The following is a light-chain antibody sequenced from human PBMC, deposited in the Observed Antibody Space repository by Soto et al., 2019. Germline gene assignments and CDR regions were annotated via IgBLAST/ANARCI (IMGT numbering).Light chain of an antibody. Sequence: QLVPTQSPSASAALGASVKLTCTLSSGHSSYAIAWHQQQPEKGPRYLMKLNSDGSHSKGDGIPDRFSGSSSGAERYLTISSIQSEDEADYYCQTWGTGSLCGGGTTLTVL. CDR2: LNSDGSH. J-gene: IGLJ2*01. CDR3: QTWGTGSL. CDR1: SGHSSYA. V-gene: IGLV4-69*01.